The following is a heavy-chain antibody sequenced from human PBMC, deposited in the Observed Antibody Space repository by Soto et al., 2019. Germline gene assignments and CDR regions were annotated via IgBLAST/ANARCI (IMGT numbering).Heavy chain of an antibody. Sequence: QVQLVESGGGVVQPGRSLRLSCAASGFNFSNYGMHWVRQAPGKGLEWVAGIWYDGSNKYYADSVKGRFTISRDNSKNTLYLQMNSLRAEDTAVYYCARDHGSSWYPIDYWGQGTLVTVSS. CDR1: GFNFSNYG. V-gene: IGHV3-33*01. D-gene: IGHD6-13*01. CDR2: IWYDGSNK. J-gene: IGHJ4*02. CDR3: ARDHGSSWYPIDY.